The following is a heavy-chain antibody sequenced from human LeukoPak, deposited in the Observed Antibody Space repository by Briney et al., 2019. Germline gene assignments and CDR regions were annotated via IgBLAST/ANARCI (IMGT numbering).Heavy chain of an antibody. D-gene: IGHD3-3*01. J-gene: IGHJ6*02. CDR1: GGSISSYY. CDR3: ARVARYDFWSGYFYYYGMDV. CDR2: IYYSGST. Sequence: PSETLSLTCTVSGGSISSYYWSWIRQPPGKGLEWIGYIYYSGSTNYNPSLKSRVTISVDTSKNQFSLKLSSVTAADTAVYYCARVARYDFWSGYFYYYGMDVWGQGTTVTVSS. V-gene: IGHV4-59*01.